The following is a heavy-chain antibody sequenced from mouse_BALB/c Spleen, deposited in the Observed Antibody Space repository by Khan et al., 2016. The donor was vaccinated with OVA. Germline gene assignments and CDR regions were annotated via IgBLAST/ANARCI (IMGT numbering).Heavy chain of an antibody. CDR2: IYPGISDT. CDR3: TRSCDAYYFDY. J-gene: IGHJ2*01. Sequence: EVQLQQSGTVLARPGTSVKMSCKASGYSFTSYWIHWVKQRPGQGLEWIGTIYPGISDTRYNQKFKAKAKLTAVTSASTAYMEFRGLTNEDSAVYFCTRSCDAYYFDYWGQGTTLTVSS. V-gene: IGHV1-5*01. CDR1: GYSFTSYW. D-gene: IGHD2-3*01.